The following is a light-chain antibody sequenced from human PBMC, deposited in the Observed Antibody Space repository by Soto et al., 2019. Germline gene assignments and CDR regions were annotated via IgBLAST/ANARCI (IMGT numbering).Light chain of an antibody. V-gene: IGKV3-20*01. CDR1: QSVITSY. Sequence: EIVLTQSPGTLSLSPGERATLSCRASQSVITSYLAWFQQKPGQAPRLLIYGASIRAPGIPDRFSGSGSGTDYTLTVSRLEPEDFAVYFCQHYFYSPPWTFGQGTKVEIK. J-gene: IGKJ1*01. CDR3: QHYFYSPPWT. CDR2: GAS.